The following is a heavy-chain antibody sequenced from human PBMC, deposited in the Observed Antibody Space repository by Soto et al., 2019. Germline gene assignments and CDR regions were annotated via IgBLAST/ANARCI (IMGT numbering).Heavy chain of an antibody. J-gene: IGHJ4*02. CDR1: GGSISSYY. V-gene: IGHV4-4*07. Sequence: KTSETLSLTCTASGGSISSYYWSWIRQPAGKGLEWIGRIYTSGSTNYNPSLKSRVTMSVDTSKNQFSLKLSSVTAADTAVYYCARGVTIFGVVTHFDYWGQGTLVTVSS. D-gene: IGHD3-3*01. CDR3: ARGVTIFGVVTHFDY. CDR2: IYTSGST.